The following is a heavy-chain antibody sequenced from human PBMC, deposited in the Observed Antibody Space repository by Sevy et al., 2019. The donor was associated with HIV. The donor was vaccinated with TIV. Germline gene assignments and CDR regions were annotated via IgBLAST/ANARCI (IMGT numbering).Heavy chain of an antibody. Sequence: GGSLRLSCTASGFTFSSYAMSWVRQAPGKGLEWVSGISGSGGSTVHADSVKGRFTISRDNSKNTLYLQVNSLRAEDTAVYYCAKDRSPYYYYGMDVWGQGTTVTVSS. CDR2: ISGSGGST. V-gene: IGHV3-23*01. J-gene: IGHJ6*02. CDR3: AKDRSPYYYYGMDV. CDR1: GFTFSSYA. D-gene: IGHD3-10*01.